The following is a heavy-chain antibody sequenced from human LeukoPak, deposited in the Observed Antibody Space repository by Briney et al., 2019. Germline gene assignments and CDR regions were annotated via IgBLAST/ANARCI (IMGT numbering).Heavy chain of an antibody. J-gene: IGHJ4*02. Sequence: SETLSLTCTVSGGSISSYYWSWIRQPPGKGLEWIGYIYYSGSTNYNPSLKSRVTISVDTSKNQFSLKLSSVTAADTAVDYCARVARRVAVAGTLDYWGQGTLVTVSS. D-gene: IGHD6-19*01. V-gene: IGHV4-59*01. CDR3: ARVARRVAVAGTLDY. CDR2: IYYSGST. CDR1: GGSISSYY.